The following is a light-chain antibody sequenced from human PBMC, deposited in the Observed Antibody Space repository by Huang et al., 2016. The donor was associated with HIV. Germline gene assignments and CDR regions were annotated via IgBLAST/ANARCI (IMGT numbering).Light chain of an antibody. V-gene: IGKV3-15*01. Sequence: EIVMTQSPATLFVSPGERATLSCRASQSISSHLAWYQQKPGQAPRVLIYGASTRASGVPARFSGAGSGTEFTLTISSRQSEDLAVYYCQQYDQWPPGYTFGQGTKL. CDR1: QSISSH. CDR2: GAS. CDR3: QQYDQWPPGYT. J-gene: IGKJ2*01.